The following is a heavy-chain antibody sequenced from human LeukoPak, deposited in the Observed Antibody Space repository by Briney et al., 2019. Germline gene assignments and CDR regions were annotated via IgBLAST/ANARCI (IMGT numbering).Heavy chain of an antibody. Sequence: SVKVSCKASGFTFTSSAMQWVRQARGQRLEWIGWIVVGSGNTNYAQKFRERVTITRDMSTSTAYMELSSLRSEDTAVYYCAAGSHSSGYYVYWGQGTLVTVSS. CDR3: AAGSHSSGYYVY. J-gene: IGHJ4*02. CDR2: IVVGSGNT. CDR1: GFTFTSSA. D-gene: IGHD3-22*01. V-gene: IGHV1-58*02.